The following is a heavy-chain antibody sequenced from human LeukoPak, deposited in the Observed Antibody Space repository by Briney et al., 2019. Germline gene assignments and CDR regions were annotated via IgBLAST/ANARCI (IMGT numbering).Heavy chain of an antibody. Sequence: GGSLRLSCAASGFTFADYGMSWVRQAPGKGLEWVSTISGSGASTFYADSVRGRFITSKDIPSNIVYLQMNSLRAEDTAVYYCAKGSRGYTNYYFDYWGQGTLVTVSS. CDR1: GFTFADYG. D-gene: IGHD2-2*02. CDR2: ISGSGAST. CDR3: AKGSRGYTNYYFDY. J-gene: IGHJ4*02. V-gene: IGHV3-23*01.